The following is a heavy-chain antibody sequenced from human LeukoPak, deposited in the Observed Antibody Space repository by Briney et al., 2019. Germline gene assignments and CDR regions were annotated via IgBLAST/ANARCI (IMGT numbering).Heavy chain of an antibody. Sequence: ASVKVSCKASGGTFSSYAISWVRQAPGQGLEWMGGIIPIFGTANYAQKFQGRVTITADGSTSTAYMELSSLRSEDTAVYYCARLPSGYYYADFDYWGQGTLVTVSS. D-gene: IGHD3-22*01. CDR1: GGTFSSYA. J-gene: IGHJ4*02. CDR2: IIPIFGTA. CDR3: ARLPSGYYYADFDY. V-gene: IGHV1-69*13.